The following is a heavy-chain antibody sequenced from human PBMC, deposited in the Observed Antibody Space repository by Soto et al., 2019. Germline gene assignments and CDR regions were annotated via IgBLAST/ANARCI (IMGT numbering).Heavy chain of an antibody. CDR1: GGSFSGYY. V-gene: IGHV4-34*01. D-gene: IGHD2-2*02. CDR2: INHSGST. J-gene: IGHJ6*02. Sequence: KPSETLSLTCAVYGGSFSGYYWSWIRQPPGKGLEWIGEINHSGSTNYNPSLKSRVTISVDTSKNQFSLKLSSVTAADTAVYYCARGPIGVAAIQYYYYYGMDVCGQGPTVTVYS. CDR3: ARGPIGVAAIQYYYYYGMDV.